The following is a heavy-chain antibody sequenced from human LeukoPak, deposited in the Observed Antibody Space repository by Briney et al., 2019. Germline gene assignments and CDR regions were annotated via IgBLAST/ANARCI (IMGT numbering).Heavy chain of an antibody. CDR2: IYYSGST. Sequence: SETLSLTCTVSGGSISSSSYYWGWIRQPPGKGLEWIGSIYYSGSTYYNPSLKSRVTISVDTSKNQFSLKLSSVTAVDTAVYYCARQGSSWYGYWGQGTLVTVSS. CDR1: GGSISSSSYY. D-gene: IGHD6-13*01. J-gene: IGHJ4*02. V-gene: IGHV4-39*01. CDR3: ARQGSSWYGY.